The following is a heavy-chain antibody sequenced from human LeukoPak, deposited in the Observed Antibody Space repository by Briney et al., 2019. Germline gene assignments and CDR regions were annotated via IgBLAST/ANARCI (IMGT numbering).Heavy chain of an antibody. V-gene: IGHV3-23*01. CDR2: ISGSGGST. CDR3: AKENADGY. CDR1: RLNCSSYG. J-gene: IGHJ4*02. D-gene: IGHD5-24*01. Sequence: LRLTWKVYRLNCSSYGMSLDREAPGKGLEWVSAISGSGGSTYYADSVKGRFTISRDNSKNTLYLQMNSLRAEDTAVYYCAKENADGYWGQGTLVTVSS.